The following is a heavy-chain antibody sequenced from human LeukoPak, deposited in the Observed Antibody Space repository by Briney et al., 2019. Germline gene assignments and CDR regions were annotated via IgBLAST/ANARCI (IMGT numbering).Heavy chain of an antibody. D-gene: IGHD3-3*01. CDR1: GYTFTGYY. CDR3: ARDLVTIFGLGGGGAFDI. V-gene: IGHV1-2*02. J-gene: IGHJ3*02. CDR2: INPNSGGT. Sequence: GASVKVSCKASGYTFTGYYMHWVRQAPGQGLEWMGWINPNSGGTNYAQKFQGRVTMARDTSISTAYMELSRLRSDDTAVYYCARDLVTIFGLGGGGAFDIWGQGTMVTVSS.